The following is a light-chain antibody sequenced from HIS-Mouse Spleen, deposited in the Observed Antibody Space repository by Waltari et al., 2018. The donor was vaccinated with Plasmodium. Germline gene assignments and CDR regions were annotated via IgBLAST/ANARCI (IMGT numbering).Light chain of an antibody. CDR1: SSDVGSYNL. J-gene: IGLJ2*01. CDR2: EGS. Sequence: QSALTQPASVSGSPGQSITISCTGTSSDVGSYNLVSWYQQHPGKAPKLMIYEGSKRPAGVSNRVSGSKSGNTASLTISGLQAEDEAEYYCCSYAGSSTLVFGGGTKLTVL. CDR3: CSYAGSSTLV. V-gene: IGLV2-23*01.